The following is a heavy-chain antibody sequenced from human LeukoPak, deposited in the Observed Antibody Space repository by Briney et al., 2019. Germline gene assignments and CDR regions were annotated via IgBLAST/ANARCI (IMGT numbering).Heavy chain of an antibody. D-gene: IGHD1-26*01. V-gene: IGHV3-30*18. CDR3: AKVTVGATYDAFDI. J-gene: IGHJ3*02. CDR2: ISYDGSNK. Sequence: GGSLRLSCAASGFTFSSYGMHWVRQAPGKGLEWVAVISYDGSNKYYADSVKGRFTISRDNSKNTLYLQMNSLRAEDTAVYYCAKVTVGATYDAFDIWGQGTMVTVSS. CDR1: GFTFSSYG.